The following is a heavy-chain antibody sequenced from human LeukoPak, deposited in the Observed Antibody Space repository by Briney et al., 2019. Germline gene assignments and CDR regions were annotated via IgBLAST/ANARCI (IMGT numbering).Heavy chain of an antibody. CDR3: ARDYCSSTSCLFDY. Sequence: GASVKVSCKASGYIFINYYIHWVRQAPGQGLEWMGVINPSDGSTNYAQKYQDRVTMTRDTSISTAYMELSRLRSDDTAVYYCARDYCSSTSCLFDYWGQGTLVTVSS. J-gene: IGHJ4*02. CDR2: INPSDGST. CDR1: GYIFINYY. D-gene: IGHD2-2*01. V-gene: IGHV1-46*01.